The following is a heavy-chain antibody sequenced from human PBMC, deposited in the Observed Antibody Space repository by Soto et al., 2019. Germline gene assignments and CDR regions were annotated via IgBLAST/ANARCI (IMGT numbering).Heavy chain of an antibody. J-gene: IGHJ4*02. Sequence: QVQPQESGPGLVKPSQTLSLTCAVSGVSINTGGYSWNWIRQSPGKALEWMGHIYQSGSTYYKPSLKGRITISVDMSNNDFSLEVTSVTPADTAVYFCARGDYNDYFDFWGQGALVTVSS. D-gene: IGHD4-4*01. CDR1: GVSINTGGYS. V-gene: IGHV4-30-2*06. CDR2: IYQSGST. CDR3: ARGDYNDYFDF.